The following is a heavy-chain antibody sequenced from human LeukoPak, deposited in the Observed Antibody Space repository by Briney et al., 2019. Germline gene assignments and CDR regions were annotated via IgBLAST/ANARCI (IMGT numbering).Heavy chain of an antibody. V-gene: IGHV4-34*01. CDR1: GGSFSGYY. Sequence: SETLSLTCAVYGGSFSGYYWSWIRQPPRKGLEWIGEINHSGSTNYNPSLKSRVTISVDTSKNQFSLKLSSVTAADTAVYYCARGLGLRYFDWSKNWFDPWGQGTLVTVSS. D-gene: IGHD3-9*01. CDR3: ARGLGLRYFDWSKNWFDP. CDR2: INHSGST. J-gene: IGHJ5*02.